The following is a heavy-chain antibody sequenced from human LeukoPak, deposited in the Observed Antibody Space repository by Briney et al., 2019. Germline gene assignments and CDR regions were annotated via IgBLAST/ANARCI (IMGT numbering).Heavy chain of an antibody. CDR2: IIPIFGTA. D-gene: IGHD6-19*01. V-gene: IGHV1-69*01. CDR1: GGTFSSYA. CDR3: AREGTYGWYNWFDP. J-gene: IGHJ5*02. Sequence: SVTVSCKASGGTFSSYAISWVRQAPGQGLEWMGGIIPIFGTANYAQKFQGRVTITADESTSTAYMELSSLRSEGTAVYYCAREGTYGWYNWFDPWGQGTLVTVSS.